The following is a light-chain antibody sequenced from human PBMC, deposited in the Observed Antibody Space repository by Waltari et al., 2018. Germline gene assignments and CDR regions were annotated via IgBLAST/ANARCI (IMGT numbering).Light chain of an antibody. Sequence: EIVLTQSPATLSLSPGERATLSCRASHSSREYLAWYQQRPGQAPRLLIYDASNRATGVPARFSGTGYETDFTLTINNLEPEDFAVYYCQQRISWPLTFGGGSKVEIK. CDR2: DAS. V-gene: IGKV3-11*01. CDR3: QQRISWPLT. J-gene: IGKJ4*01. CDR1: HSSREY.